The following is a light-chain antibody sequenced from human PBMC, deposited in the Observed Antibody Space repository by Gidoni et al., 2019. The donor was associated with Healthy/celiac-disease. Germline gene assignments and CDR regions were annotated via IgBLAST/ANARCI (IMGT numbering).Light chain of an antibody. J-gene: IGKJ3*01. CDR3: QQYGSSPRIT. V-gene: IGKV3-20*01. CDR1: QSVSSSY. CDR2: GAS. Sequence: EIVLTQSPGTLSLSPGERATLSCRASQSVSSSYLAWYQQKPGQAPRLLIYGASSRAPGIPDRLRGSGSGTDFTLTISRLEPEDFAVYYCQQYGSSPRITFGPGTKVDIK.